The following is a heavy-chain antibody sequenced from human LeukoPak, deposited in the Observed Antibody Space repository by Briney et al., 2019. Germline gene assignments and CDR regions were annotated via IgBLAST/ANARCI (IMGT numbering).Heavy chain of an antibody. J-gene: IGHJ3*01. CDR3: ARDIQLST. CDR2: ISFSGANS. V-gene: IGHV3-53*01. CDR1: GVTVSSNY. Sequence: GGSLRLSCAASGVTVSSNYMSWVRQAPGKGLDWVSLISFSGANSYYADSVKGRFTISRDNSKDTLFLQMNSLRAEDTAIYYCARDIQLSTWGLGTMVTVSS. D-gene: IGHD5-24*01.